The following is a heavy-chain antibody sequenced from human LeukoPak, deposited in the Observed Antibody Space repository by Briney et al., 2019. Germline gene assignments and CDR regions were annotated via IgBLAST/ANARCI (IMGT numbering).Heavy chain of an antibody. V-gene: IGHV3-43*02. Sequence: GGSQRLSCAASGFTFDEYAMHWVRQAPGKGLEWVSFISGDGGSTYYADSVKGRFTISRDNSKNSLYLQMNSLRTEDTALYYCAKDNSYHSRGLGFDYWGQGTLVTVAS. CDR2: ISGDGGST. J-gene: IGHJ4*02. CDR1: GFTFDEYA. CDR3: AKDNSYHSRGLGFDY. D-gene: IGHD3-22*01.